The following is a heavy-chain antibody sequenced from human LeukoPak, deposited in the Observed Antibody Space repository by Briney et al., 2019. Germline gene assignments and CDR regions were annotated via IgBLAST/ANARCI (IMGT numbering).Heavy chain of an antibody. CDR3: ARVIGVVTAMIGGYYFDY. CDR1: GGTFSSYA. J-gene: IGHJ4*02. D-gene: IGHD2-21*02. V-gene: IGHV1-69*05. Sequence: SVKVSCKASGGTFSSYAISWVRQAPGQGLEGMGGIIPIFGTANYAQKFQGRVTITTGESTSTAYTELSSLRSEDTAVYYCARVIGVVTAMIGGYYFDYWGQGALVTVSS. CDR2: IIPIFGTA.